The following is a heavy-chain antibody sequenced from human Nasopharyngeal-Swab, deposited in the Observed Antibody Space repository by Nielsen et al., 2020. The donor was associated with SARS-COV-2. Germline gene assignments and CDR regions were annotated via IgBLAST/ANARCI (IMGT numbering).Heavy chain of an antibody. J-gene: IGHJ5*02. CDR2: INLSNGDT. V-gene: IGHV1-3*01. Sequence: WVRQAPGQRLEWMGWINLSNGDTRYSQNFQGRVTITRDTSATTLYMELSSLRSEDTAVYYCARGSLYSGRYYPDPWGQGTLVTVSS. D-gene: IGHD5-12*01. CDR3: ARGSLYSGRYYPDP.